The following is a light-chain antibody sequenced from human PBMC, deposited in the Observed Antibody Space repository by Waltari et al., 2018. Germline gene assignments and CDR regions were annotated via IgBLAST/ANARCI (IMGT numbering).Light chain of an antibody. Sequence: IVLTQSPAPLSLSLGESATVSCRASQSVSRALAWYQQKPGQAPRLLIYGASTRATGIPDRFSGSGSGTDFSLTISRLEPDDFAVYYCQHYLRLPVTFGQGTTVEI. CDR3: QHYLRLPVT. V-gene: IGKV3-20*01. CDR1: QSVSRA. CDR2: GAS. J-gene: IGKJ1*01.